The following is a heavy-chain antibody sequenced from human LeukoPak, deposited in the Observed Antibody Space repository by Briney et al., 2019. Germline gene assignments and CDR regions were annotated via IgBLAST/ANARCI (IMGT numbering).Heavy chain of an antibody. CDR1: GYTFTGYY. V-gene: IGHV1-2*02. Sequence: GASVKVSCKASGYTFTGYYMHWVRQAPGQGLEWMGWINPNSGGTNYAQKFQGRVTMTRDTSISTAYMELSRLRSDDTAVYYCARFVRDGDPSSARYFDLWGRGTLVTVSS. CDR2: INPNSGGT. CDR3: ARFVRDGDPSSARYFDL. J-gene: IGHJ2*01. D-gene: IGHD3-10*01.